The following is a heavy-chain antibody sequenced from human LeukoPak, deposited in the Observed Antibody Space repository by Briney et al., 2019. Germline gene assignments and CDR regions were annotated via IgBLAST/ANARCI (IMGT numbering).Heavy chain of an antibody. D-gene: IGHD1-26*01. CDR1: GYTFTNYG. CDR2: ISAYNGYT. V-gene: IGHV1-18*01. J-gene: IGHJ4*02. Sequence: ASVKVSCKASGYTFTNYGISWVRQAPGQGLEWMGWISAYNGYTDYAQKLQFRVTMTTDTSTSTAYMELRSLRSEDTAVYYCARDRRGSYEKDYWGQGTLVTVSS. CDR3: ARDRRGSYEKDY.